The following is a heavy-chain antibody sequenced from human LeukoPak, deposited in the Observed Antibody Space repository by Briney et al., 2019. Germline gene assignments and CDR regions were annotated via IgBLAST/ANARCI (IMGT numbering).Heavy chain of an antibody. CDR3: ARVRGAGYMDV. J-gene: IGHJ6*03. D-gene: IGHD3-16*01. CDR2: MSPHKDRS. Sequence: ASVKVSCKASGYTFISYGINWVRQAPGQGLEWMAYMSPHKDRSHYSQNFQGRVAVTTDTSTTTAYMEVSSLRSDDTAIYYCARVRGAGYMDVWGNGTTVIISS. V-gene: IGHV1-18*04. CDR1: GYTFISYG.